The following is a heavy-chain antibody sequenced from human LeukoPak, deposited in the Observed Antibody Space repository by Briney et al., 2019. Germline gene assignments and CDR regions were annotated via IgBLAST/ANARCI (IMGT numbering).Heavy chain of an antibody. V-gene: IGHV3-74*01. Sequence: GGSLRLSCAASGFTFSSFWMNWVRQAPGKGLVWVSRIASDGSSTTYADSVKGRFSISRDNAKNTLYLQMNSLRVEDTAVYYCARGRPHGNDYWGQGTLVTVSS. CDR1: GFTFSSFW. J-gene: IGHJ4*02. CDR3: ARGRPHGNDY. CDR2: IASDGSST. D-gene: IGHD4-23*01.